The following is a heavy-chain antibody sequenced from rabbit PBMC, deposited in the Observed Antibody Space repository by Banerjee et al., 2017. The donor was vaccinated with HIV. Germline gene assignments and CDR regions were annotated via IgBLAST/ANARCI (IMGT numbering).Heavy chain of an antibody. Sequence: QSLEESGGDLVKPGASLTLTCTASGFSFSGHYDMCWVRQAPGKGLEWIGWVSTNSGNTWSASWAKGRFTISKTSSTTVTLQMTSLTAADTATYFCAGEREYAFNLWGPGTLVTVS. J-gene: IGHJ4*01. V-gene: IGHV1S40*01. CDR1: GFSFSGHYD. CDR2: VSTNSGNT. CDR3: AGEREYAFNL.